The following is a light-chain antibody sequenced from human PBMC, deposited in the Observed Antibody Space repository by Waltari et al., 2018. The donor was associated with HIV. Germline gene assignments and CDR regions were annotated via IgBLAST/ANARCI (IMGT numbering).Light chain of an antibody. CDR3: AAWDDSLNGWV. Sequence: QSVLTQPPSASGTPGQRVTISGSGSSSNIGSKTVTWYQQLPGTAPKLLIYSNNQRPSGVPDRFSGSKSGTSASLAISGLQSEDEADYYCAAWDDSLNGWVFGGGTKLTVL. V-gene: IGLV1-44*01. CDR2: SNN. J-gene: IGLJ3*02. CDR1: SSNIGSKT.